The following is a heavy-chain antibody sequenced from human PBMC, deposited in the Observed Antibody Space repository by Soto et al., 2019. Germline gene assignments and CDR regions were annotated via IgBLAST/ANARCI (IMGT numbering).Heavy chain of an antibody. V-gene: IGHV4-59*08. CDR2: IYYSGST. J-gene: IGHJ6*03. CDR1: GGSISSYY. Sequence: PSETLSLTCTVSGGSISSYYWSWIRQPPGKGLEWIGYIYYSGSTNYNPSLRSRVTISVDTFKNQFSLKLSSVTPADTAVYYCARGDYDDRGNYYYYYYMDVWGKGTTVTVSS. D-gene: IGHD4-17*01. CDR3: ARGDYDDRGNYYYYYYMDV.